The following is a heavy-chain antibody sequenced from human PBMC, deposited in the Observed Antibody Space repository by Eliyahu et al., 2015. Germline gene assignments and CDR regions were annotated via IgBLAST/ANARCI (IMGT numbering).Heavy chain of an antibody. CDR1: XGSFSGYY. Sequence: QVQLQQWGAGLLKPSETLSLTCAXYXGSFSGYYWSWIRQPPGKGLXWIGEINHSGSTNYNPSLKSRVTISVDTSKNQFSLKLSSVTAADTAVYYCARGLDLKYGMDVWGQGTTVTVSS. J-gene: IGHJ6*02. D-gene: IGHD3/OR15-3a*01. V-gene: IGHV4-34*01. CDR2: INHSGST. CDR3: ARGLDLKYGMDV.